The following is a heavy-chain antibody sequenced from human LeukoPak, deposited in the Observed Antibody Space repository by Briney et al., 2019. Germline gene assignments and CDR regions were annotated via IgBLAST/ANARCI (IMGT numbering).Heavy chain of an antibody. CDR3: TRGYSGASIYAFDI. D-gene: IGHD5-12*01. CDR1: RFTFSDQY. J-gene: IGHJ3*02. V-gene: IGHV3-72*01. CDR2: SANKADSYTT. Sequence: GGSLRLSCADSRFTFSDQYMDWVRQAPGEGLEWVGRSANKADSYTTEYAASVKGRFTISRDDSKNPMFLQMNSLKIEDTAVYYCTRGYSGASIYAFDIWGLGTMVTVSS.